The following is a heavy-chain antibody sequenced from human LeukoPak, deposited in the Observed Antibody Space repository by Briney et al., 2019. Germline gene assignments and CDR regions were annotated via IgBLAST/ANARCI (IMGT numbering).Heavy chain of an antibody. CDR2: IGSAGAT. CDR3: VRGGDIGFDY. CDR1: GYTFRTSD. Sequence: GGSLRLPCAASGYTFRTSDMHWVRQAAGKGLEWVSGIGSAGATHYAGSVKGRFTISRENVKNSLYLQMNSLRDGDTAVYYCVRGGDIGFDYWGQGTLVTVSS. V-gene: IGHV3-13*01. J-gene: IGHJ4*02. D-gene: IGHD3-16*01.